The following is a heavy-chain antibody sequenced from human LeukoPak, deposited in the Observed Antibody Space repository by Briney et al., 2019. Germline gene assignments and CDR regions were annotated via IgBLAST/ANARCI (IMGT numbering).Heavy chain of an antibody. J-gene: IGHJ4*02. D-gene: IGHD1-7*01. Sequence: SSETLSLTCTVSGGSIGSYYWSWIRQPPGKGLEWIGYIYYSGSTNYNPSLKSRVTISVDTSKNQISLKLNSVTAADTAVYYCARSWGAGTTVVWGQGILVTVSP. CDR2: IYYSGST. CDR3: ARSWGAGTTVV. V-gene: IGHV4-59*01. CDR1: GGSIGSYY.